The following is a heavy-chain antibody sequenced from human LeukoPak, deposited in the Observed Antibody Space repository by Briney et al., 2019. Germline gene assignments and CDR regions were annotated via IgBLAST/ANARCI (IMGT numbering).Heavy chain of an antibody. CDR3: ARVAEGDYVQPHFDY. J-gene: IGHJ4*02. V-gene: IGHV1-69*04. CDR1: GGTFSSYA. CDR2: IIPILGIA. Sequence: SVKVSCKASGGTFSSYAISWVRQAPGQGLEWMGRIIPILGIANYAQKFQGRVTITADKSTSTAYMELSSLRSEDTAVYYCARVAEGDYVQPHFDYWGQGTLVTVSS. D-gene: IGHD4-17*01.